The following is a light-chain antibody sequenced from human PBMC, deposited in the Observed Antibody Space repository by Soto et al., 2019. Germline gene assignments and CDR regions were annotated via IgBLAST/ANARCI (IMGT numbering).Light chain of an antibody. CDR3: QQYDNRPLT. Sequence: IQRTQSPSSLSASVGDRVTITGRGSQSITTDLNWYQQKPGKAPKLLIYDASNLETGVPSRFSGSGSGTDFTFTISSLQPEDIATYYCQQYDNRPLTFGRGTKVDIK. CDR2: DAS. J-gene: IGKJ4*01. CDR1: QSITTD. V-gene: IGKV1-33*01.